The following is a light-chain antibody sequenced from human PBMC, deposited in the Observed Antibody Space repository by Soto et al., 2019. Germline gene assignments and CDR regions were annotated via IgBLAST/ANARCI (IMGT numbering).Light chain of an antibody. J-gene: IGLJ1*01. V-gene: IGLV2-14*01. Sequence: QSVLTQPASVSGSPGQSITISCTGTSSDVGGYNYVSWYQQHPGKAPKLMIYEVSNRPPGVSNRFSGSKSGNTASLTISGLQAEDEADYYCSSYTSSSTLDVFGTGTKAPS. CDR3: SSYTSSSTLDV. CDR1: SSDVGGYNY. CDR2: EVS.